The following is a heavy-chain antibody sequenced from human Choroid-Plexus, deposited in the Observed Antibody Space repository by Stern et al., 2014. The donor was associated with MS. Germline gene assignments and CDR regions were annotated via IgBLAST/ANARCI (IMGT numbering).Heavy chain of an antibody. CDR1: GFTLGSCA. Sequence: VKLVESGGAVVQPGRPLRLSCVASGFTLGSCAMHWVRQAPGKGLEWGAGVSYDGSNKYYADSVKGRFTISRDNSQNTLYMQMSSLRPEDTAVYYCAKDRQYLTYFFDHWGKGSLVTVSS. D-gene: IGHD2/OR15-2a*01. CDR2: VSYDGSNK. V-gene: IGHV3-30*18. J-gene: IGHJ5*02. CDR3: AKDRQYLTYFFDH.